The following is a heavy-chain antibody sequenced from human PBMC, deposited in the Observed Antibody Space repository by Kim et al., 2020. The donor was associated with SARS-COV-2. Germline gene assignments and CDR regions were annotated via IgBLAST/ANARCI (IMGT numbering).Heavy chain of an antibody. CDR1: VGSINSDY. CDR3: ARIPDIIGWPFDS. D-gene: IGHD6-19*01. CDR2: IKNDEMRT. Sequence: SETLSLTCTVSVGSINSDYWTWIRQPPGKGLEWIGYIKNDEMRTKYNPSLGSRVAILVDPSKSHSSLKLSSLTAADTAVYFCARIPDIIGWPFDSWGQGILVTVSS. V-gene: IGHV4-59*01. J-gene: IGHJ4*02.